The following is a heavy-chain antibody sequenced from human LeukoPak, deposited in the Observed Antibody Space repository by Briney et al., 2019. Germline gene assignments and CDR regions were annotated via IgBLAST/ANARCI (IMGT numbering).Heavy chain of an antibody. CDR3: ARRYCSGGSCYSGDY. J-gene: IGHJ4*02. V-gene: IGHV5-51*01. CDR1: GYSFTSYW. Sequence: GESLKISCKGSGYSFTSYWIGWVRQMPGKGLEWMGIIHPGDSDTRYSPSFQGQVTILADKSISTAYLQWSSLKASDTAMYYCARRYCSGGSCYSGDYWGQGTLVTVSS. D-gene: IGHD2-15*01. CDR2: IHPGDSDT.